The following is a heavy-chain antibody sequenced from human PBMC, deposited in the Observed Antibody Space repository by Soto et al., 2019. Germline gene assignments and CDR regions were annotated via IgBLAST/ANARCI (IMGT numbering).Heavy chain of an antibody. CDR1: GFTFSTFD. CDR3: ARGRSFSYDSTPPPMFDP. Sequence: GGSLRLSCAGSGFTFSTFDIHWVRQAPGKGLEWVSGIGTLSDTFYAASVQGRFTISRQNAKNSVYLQMNSLRAGDTAFYYCARGRSFSYDSTPPPMFDPWGQGTLVTVS. V-gene: IGHV3-13*01. CDR2: IGTLSDT. D-gene: IGHD3-10*01. J-gene: IGHJ5*02.